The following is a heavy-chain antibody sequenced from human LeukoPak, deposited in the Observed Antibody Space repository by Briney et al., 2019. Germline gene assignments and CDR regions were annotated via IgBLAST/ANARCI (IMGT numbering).Heavy chain of an antibody. V-gene: IGHV3-23*01. Sequence: PGGSPRLSCAASGFTFSSYAMSWVRQAPGKGLEWVSAISGSGGSTYYADSVKGRFTISRDNSKNTLYLQMNSLRAEDTAVYYCAKPLRTTVTTALDYWGQGTLVTVSS. CDR1: GFTFSSYA. CDR2: ISGSGGST. D-gene: IGHD4-11*01. J-gene: IGHJ4*02. CDR3: AKPLRTTVTTALDY.